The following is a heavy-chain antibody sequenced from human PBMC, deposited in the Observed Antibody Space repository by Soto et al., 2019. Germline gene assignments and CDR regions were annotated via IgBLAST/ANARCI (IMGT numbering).Heavy chain of an antibody. CDR1: AGSFSDYY. Sequence: QVQLQQRGAGLLKPSETLSLTCAVYAGSFSDYYWCWIRQPPEKGLAWIGEINHRGTTNYNPSLRSLVIIALDTSKKEFPMKQSSVTAADTALYYCARVKYEVVRFFMEFSGIEVLGQGTTVTVSS. J-gene: IGHJ6*02. V-gene: IGHV4-34*01. CDR3: ARVKYEVVRFFMEFSGIEV. D-gene: IGHD6-19*01. CDR2: INHRGTT.